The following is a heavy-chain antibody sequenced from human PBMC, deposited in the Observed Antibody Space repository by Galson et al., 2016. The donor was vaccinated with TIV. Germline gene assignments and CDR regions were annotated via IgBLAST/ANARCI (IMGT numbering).Heavy chain of an antibody. V-gene: IGHV3-9*01. CDR1: GFIFDDYA. CDR3: VKDRWSATTFHYYGMDV. J-gene: IGHJ6*02. CDR2: ISWNSDIK. Sequence: SLRLSCAASGFIFDDYALHWVRQAPGKGLEWVSGISWNSDIKGYADSVQGRFTISRDNAKNSLCLEMNSLTADDTASYYCVKDRWSATTFHYYGMDVWGQGTTVTVSS. D-gene: IGHD1/OR15-1a*01.